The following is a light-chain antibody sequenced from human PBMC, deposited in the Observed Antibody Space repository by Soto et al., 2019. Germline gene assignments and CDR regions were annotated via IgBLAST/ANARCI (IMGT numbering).Light chain of an antibody. CDR1: QYISTY. V-gene: IGKV1-39*01. J-gene: IGKJ1*01. CDR2: AAS. CDR3: QQPYSTVRT. Sequence: DIQMTQSPSSLSASVGDRVSITCRASQYISTYLNWYQQKPGKAPKLLIYAASNLQSGVPSRFSGSGSGTEFTLTISSLQPEDFATYYCQQPYSTVRTFXQGTKVDIK.